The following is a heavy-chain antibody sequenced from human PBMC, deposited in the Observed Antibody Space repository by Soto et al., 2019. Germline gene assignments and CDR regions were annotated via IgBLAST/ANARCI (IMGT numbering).Heavy chain of an antibody. CDR1: GGSVSSSSYY. CDR3: ARHRGPMVRGVITNWFDP. Sequence: PSETLSLTCTVSGGSVSSSSYYWGWIRQPPGKGLEWIGSTYYSGSTYYNPSLKSRVTISVDTSKNQFSLKLSSVTAADTAVYYCARHRGPMVRGVITNWFDPWGQGTLVTVSS. CDR2: TYYSGST. D-gene: IGHD3-10*01. J-gene: IGHJ5*02. V-gene: IGHV4-39*01.